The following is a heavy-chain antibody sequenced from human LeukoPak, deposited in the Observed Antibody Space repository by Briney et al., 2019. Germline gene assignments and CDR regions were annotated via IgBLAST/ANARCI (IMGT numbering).Heavy chain of an antibody. V-gene: IGHV4-59*08. CDR2: IYYSGNT. CDR3: ARHSNGGTYPLDH. CDR1: GGSISNYY. Sequence: SQTLSLTCTVSGGSISNYYWSWFRLPPGKGLEWIAYIYYSGNTNYNPSLKSRVIISVDTSKNQFSLKLNSVTAADTAVYYCARHSNGGTYPLDHWGQGTLVTVSS. D-gene: IGHD2-8*01. J-gene: IGHJ4*02.